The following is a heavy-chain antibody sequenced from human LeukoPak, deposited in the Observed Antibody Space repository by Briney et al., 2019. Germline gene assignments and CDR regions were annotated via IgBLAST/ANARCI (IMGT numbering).Heavy chain of an antibody. Sequence: PGGSLRLSCAASGVXFSSYEMNWVRQAPGKGLEWVSYISSGGNTVHYADSVKGRFTISRDNTKNSLYLQMNSLRAEDTAVYYCARVPGSSGWNYYFDYWGQGTLVTVSS. CDR1: GVXFSSYE. CDR2: ISSGGNTV. CDR3: ARVPGSSGWNYYFDY. J-gene: IGHJ4*02. D-gene: IGHD6-19*01. V-gene: IGHV3-48*03.